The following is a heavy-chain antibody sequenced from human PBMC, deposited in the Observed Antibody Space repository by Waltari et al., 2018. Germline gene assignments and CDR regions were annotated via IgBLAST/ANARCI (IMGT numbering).Heavy chain of an antibody. CDR1: GFTVSSNY. CDR3: ARDGAGTDPEY. D-gene: IGHD1-7*01. Sequence: EVQLVESGGGLIQPGGSLRLSCAASGFTVSSNYMSWVRQAPGKGLGWVSVIDSGGRTYYADSGKGRFTISRDNSKNTLYLQMNSLRAEDTAVYYCARDGAGTDPEYWGQGTLVTVSS. CDR2: IDSGGRT. V-gene: IGHV3-53*01. J-gene: IGHJ4*02.